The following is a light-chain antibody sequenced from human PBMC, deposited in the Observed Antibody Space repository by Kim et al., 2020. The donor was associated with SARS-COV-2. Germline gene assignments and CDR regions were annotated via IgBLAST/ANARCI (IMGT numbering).Light chain of an antibody. CDR3: QAWDSSAVI. CDR2: QYT. V-gene: IGLV3-1*01. CDR1: KLGDKY. Sequence: VSPGQTASITCSGDKLGDKYGCWYQQRPGQSPVLVIYQYTERPSGIPERFSGSNSGNTATLTISGTQAMDEADYYCQAWDSSAVIFGGGTQLTVL. J-gene: IGLJ2*01.